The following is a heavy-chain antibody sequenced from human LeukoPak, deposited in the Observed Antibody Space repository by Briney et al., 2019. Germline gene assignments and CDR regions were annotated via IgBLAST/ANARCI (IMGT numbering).Heavy chain of an antibody. D-gene: IGHD5-12*01. Sequence: GGSLRLSCAASGFTFSYYAMNWVRQAPGKGLEWVSSISTRSTYIYYADSLKGRFTISRDNAENSLYLQMNSLRAEDTAVYYCARRATTERGHNGLDFWGQGTLVTVSS. CDR1: GFTFSYYA. CDR3: ARRATTERGHNGLDF. CDR2: ISTRSTYI. J-gene: IGHJ4*02. V-gene: IGHV3-21*01.